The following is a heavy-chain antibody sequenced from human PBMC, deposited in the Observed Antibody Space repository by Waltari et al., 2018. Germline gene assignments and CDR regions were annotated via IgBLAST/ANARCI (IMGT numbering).Heavy chain of an antibody. D-gene: IGHD6-13*01. Sequence: QVQLQESGPGLVKPSQTLSLTCTVSGGSISSGSYYWSWIRQPAGKGLEWIGRIYTSGSTNYNPSLKSRVTISVDTSKNQFSLKLSSVTAADTAVYYCARGQRPTEYSSRVYYYYYYMDVWGKGTTVTVSS. CDR3: ARGQRPTEYSSRVYYYYYYMDV. J-gene: IGHJ6*03. CDR1: GGSISSGSYY. CDR2: IYTSGST. V-gene: IGHV4-61*02.